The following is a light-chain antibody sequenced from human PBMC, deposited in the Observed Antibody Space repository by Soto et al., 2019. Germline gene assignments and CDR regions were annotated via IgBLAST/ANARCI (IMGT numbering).Light chain of an antibody. J-gene: IGLJ3*02. Sequence: QSVLTQPASVSGSHGQSITISCTGTSSDVGGYNYVSWYQQHPGKAPKLIIYEVNNRPSGVSNRFSGSKSGNTASLTISGLQPEDEADYYCLSYTSANTRVFGGGTKLTVL. CDR3: LSYTSANTRV. CDR2: EVN. CDR1: SSDVGGYNY. V-gene: IGLV2-14*03.